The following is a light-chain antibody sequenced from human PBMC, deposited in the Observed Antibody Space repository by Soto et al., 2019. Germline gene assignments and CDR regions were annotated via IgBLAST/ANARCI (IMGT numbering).Light chain of an antibody. Sequence: EVVLTQSPPTLSLSPGERATLYCRASQSVGSNLAWYQQKRGQAPRLLIYDVSDRAAGIPARFSGSGSGTDFTLTISSLEPEDFAVYYCLQRSNWPPSFGGGTEIEIK. J-gene: IGKJ4*01. V-gene: IGKV3-11*01. CDR1: QSVGSN. CDR2: DVS. CDR3: LQRSNWPPS.